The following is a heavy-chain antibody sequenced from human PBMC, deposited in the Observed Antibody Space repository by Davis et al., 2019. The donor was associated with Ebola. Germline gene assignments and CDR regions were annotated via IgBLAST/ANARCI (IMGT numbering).Heavy chain of an antibody. CDR1: GGSFSGYY. Sequence: MPSETLSLTCAVYGGSFSGYYWSWIRQPPGKGLEWIGEIKHSGSTNYNPSLKSRVTISVDTSKNQFSLKLSSVTAADTAVYYCASRYYSARFDYWGQGTLVTVSS. J-gene: IGHJ4*02. V-gene: IGHV4-34*01. D-gene: IGHD3-10*01. CDR3: ASRYYSARFDY. CDR2: IKHSGST.